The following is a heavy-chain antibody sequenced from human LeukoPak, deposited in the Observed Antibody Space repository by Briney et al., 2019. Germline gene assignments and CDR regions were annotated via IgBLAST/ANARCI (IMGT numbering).Heavy chain of an antibody. D-gene: IGHD3-9*01. CDR2: IYYSRST. Sequence: SQTLSLTCTVSGGSLSRYSWGWIRQHPGKGLEWIGYIYYSRSTNYNPSLKSRVTISVATSKNQFSLKLSSVPAADTAVYYCARESFDHRFDPWGQGTLVTVSS. V-gene: IGHV4-59*12. CDR1: GGSLSRYS. CDR3: ARESFDHRFDP. J-gene: IGHJ5*02.